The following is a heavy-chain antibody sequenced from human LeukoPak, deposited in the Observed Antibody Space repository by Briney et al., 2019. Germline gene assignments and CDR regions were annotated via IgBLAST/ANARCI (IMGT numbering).Heavy chain of an antibody. J-gene: IGHJ4*02. D-gene: IGHD1-1*01. CDR1: GFTLSSYW. V-gene: IGHV3-74*01. CDR3: VREISLERDY. Sequence: PGGSLRLSCAASGFTLSSYWMHWVRQAPGKGLVWVSRINSDGRSISYADSVKGRFTISRDNAKNTLYLQMNSLRAEDTALYYCVREISLERDYWGQRTRVTVSS. CDR2: INSDGRSI.